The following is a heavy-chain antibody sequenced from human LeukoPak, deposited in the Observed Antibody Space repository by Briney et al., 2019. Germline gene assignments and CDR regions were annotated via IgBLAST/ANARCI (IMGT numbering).Heavy chain of an antibody. J-gene: IGHJ6*03. D-gene: IGHD1-1*01. CDR1: GGSISSSSYY. CDR3: ARDPGRGWNYYYMDV. Sequence: SETLSLTCTVSGGSISSSSYYWGWIRQPPGKGLEWIGSIYYSGSTYYNPSLKSRVTISVDTSTNQFSLKLSSVTAADTAVYYCARDPGRGWNYYYMDVWGKGTTVTISS. CDR2: IYYSGST. V-gene: IGHV4-39*07.